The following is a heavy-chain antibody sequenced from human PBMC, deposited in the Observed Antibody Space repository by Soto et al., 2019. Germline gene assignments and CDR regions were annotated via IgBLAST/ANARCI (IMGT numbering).Heavy chain of an antibody. V-gene: IGHV4-4*07. D-gene: IGHD1-1*01. CDR2: IYAPGGS. J-gene: IGHJ5*02. CDR1: CASLSGYY. CDR3: VRDGTKNLREWFDP. Sequence: SETRSRTCKVSCASLSGYYWRCIRQPPWKGLERIVRIYAPGGSDYNPSLKRRITISVDLSQKQLSLTLRSVTAADTAMYYCVRDGTKNLREWFDPRGTG.